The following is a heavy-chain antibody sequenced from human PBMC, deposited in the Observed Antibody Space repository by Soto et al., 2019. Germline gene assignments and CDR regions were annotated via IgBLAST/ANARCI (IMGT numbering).Heavy chain of an antibody. J-gene: IGHJ4*02. D-gene: IGHD4-17*01. CDR3: ARATTTVTTRPTLGY. V-gene: IGHV3-74*01. CDR2: IDRDGTDT. CDR1: GFTFNSYW. Sequence: EVQLVESGGGLVQPGGSLRLSCAASGFTFNSYWMHWVRQAPGTGLVWVSRIDRDGTDTNYADSVKGRFTISRDNAKNTLFLQMNSLTAEDTAVYYFARATTTVTTRPTLGYWGRGTLVTVSS.